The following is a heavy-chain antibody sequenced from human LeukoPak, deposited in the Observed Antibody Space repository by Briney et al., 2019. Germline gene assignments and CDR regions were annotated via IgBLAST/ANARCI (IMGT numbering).Heavy chain of an antibody. CDR1: GFTFSSYA. CDR2: ISYDGSNK. D-gene: IGHD4-17*01. CDR3: VKEGTVTLDY. J-gene: IGHJ4*02. Sequence: GSLRLSCAASGFTFSSYAMHWVRQAPGKGLEWVAVISYDGSNKYYADSVKGRFTISRDNSKNTLYLQMNSLRAEDTAVYYCVKEGTVTLDYWGQGTLVTVSS. V-gene: IGHV3-30-3*01.